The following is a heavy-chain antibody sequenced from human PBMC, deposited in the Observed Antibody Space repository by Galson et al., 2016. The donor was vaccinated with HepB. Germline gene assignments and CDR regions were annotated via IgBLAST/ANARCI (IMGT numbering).Heavy chain of an antibody. CDR1: GFTFSSYA. CDR3: AKLEGGLTYYGMDV. V-gene: IGHV3-23*01. Sequence: SLRLSCAASGFTFSSYAMTWVRQAPGKGLEWVSGIRHSGGRTYHADSVNGRFTISRDNSKNTLYLQMNSLRAEDTAVYYCAKLEGGLTYYGMDVWGHGTTVTVSS. CDR2: IRHSGGRT. D-gene: IGHD2-15*01. J-gene: IGHJ6*02.